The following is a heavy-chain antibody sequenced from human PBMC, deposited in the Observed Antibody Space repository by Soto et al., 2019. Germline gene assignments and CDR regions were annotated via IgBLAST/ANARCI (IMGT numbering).Heavy chain of an antibody. Sequence: PGGSLRLSCAASGLTFSSHWMXXXRXXPGKGLEWVANINQDGSEKYYVDSVKGRFTISRDNAKNSLYLQMDSLSAEDTAVYYCARDTGSRTTSFDFWGQGTLVTVAS. CDR2: INQDGSEK. V-gene: IGHV3-7*03. D-gene: IGHD1-26*01. CDR1: GLTFSSHW. CDR3: ARDTGSRTTSFDF. J-gene: IGHJ4*02.